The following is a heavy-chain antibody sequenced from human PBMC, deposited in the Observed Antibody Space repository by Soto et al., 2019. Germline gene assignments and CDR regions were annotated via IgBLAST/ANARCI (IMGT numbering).Heavy chain of an antibody. CDR2: ISAYNGNT. Sequence: QVQLVQSGTEVKKRGASVKVSCKASGYTITSYGIRWVRQAPEQVLEWMGWISAYNGNTNYAHKHQGRVTMTTDTSTSTAYMELRSLRSDDTAVYYCARESGSPLMVALDYWGQGTLVTVSS. J-gene: IGHJ4*02. CDR1: GYTITSYG. D-gene: IGHD1-26*01. V-gene: IGHV1-18*01. CDR3: ARESGSPLMVALDY.